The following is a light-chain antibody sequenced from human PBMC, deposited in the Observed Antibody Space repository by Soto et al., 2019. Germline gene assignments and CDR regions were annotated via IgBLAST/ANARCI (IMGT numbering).Light chain of an antibody. CDR1: QSLTSN. J-gene: IGKJ3*01. CDR3: QQYKDCPSHIT. Sequence: EIVMTQSPATLSVSPGERATLSCRASQSLTSNLAWYQQKPGQAPRLLIYGASTRATGIPARFSGSGSGTEFTLTISSLQSEDFAVYYCQQYKDCPSHITFGPGTKVDIK. CDR2: GAS. V-gene: IGKV3-15*01.